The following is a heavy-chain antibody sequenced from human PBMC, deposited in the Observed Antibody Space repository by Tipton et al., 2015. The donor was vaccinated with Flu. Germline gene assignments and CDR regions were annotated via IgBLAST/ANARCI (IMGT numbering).Heavy chain of an antibody. CDR3: ARGRAARPYYYYYGMDV. CDR1: GFTLTRYG. Sequence: SLRLSCVASGFTLTRYGMSWVRQAPGKGLEWVAGIWYDGSNKYYADSVKGRFTISRDNSKNTLYLQMNSLRAEDTAVYYCARGRAARPYYYYYGMDVWGQGTTVTVSS. CDR2: IWYDGSNK. D-gene: IGHD6-6*01. J-gene: IGHJ6*02. V-gene: IGHV3-33*08.